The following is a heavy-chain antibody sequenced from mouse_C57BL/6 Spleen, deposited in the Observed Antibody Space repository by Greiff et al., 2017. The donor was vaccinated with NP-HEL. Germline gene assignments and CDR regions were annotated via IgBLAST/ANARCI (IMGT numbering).Heavy chain of an antibody. V-gene: IGHV7-3*01. Sequence: EVQLVESGGGLVQPGGSLSLSCAASGFTFTDYYMSWVRQPPGKALEWLGFIRNKANGYTTEYSASVKGRFTISRDNSQSILYLQMNALRAEDSATYYCARYVGYHYYAMDYWGQGTSVTVSS. CDR1: GFTFTDYY. CDR3: ARYVGYHYYAMDY. J-gene: IGHJ4*01. D-gene: IGHD2-2*01. CDR2: IRNKANGYTT.